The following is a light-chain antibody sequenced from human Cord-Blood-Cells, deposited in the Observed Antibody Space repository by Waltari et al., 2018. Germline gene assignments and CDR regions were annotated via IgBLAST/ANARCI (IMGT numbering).Light chain of an antibody. J-gene: IGLJ3*02. CDR2: SNN. CDR1: SSNIGSNY. CDR3: AAWDDSLSGWV. Sequence: QSVLTQPPSASGTPGQRVTISCSGSSSNIGSNYVYWYQQLPGTAPKLLIYSNNQRPSGVPDRFSGSKYGTSASLAISWLRSEDDADYYCAAWDDSLSGWVFGGGTKLTVL. V-gene: IGLV1-47*02.